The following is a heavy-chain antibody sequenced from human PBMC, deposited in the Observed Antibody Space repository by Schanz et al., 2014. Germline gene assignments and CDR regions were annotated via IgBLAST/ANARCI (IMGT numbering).Heavy chain of an antibody. J-gene: IGHJ4*02. CDR2: ITYDGSNT. CDR3: IRGDIMVVPVAHF. D-gene: IGHD2-2*01. CDR1: GFTMITYA. Sequence: QVQLVESGGGVVQPGRSLRLSCAASGFTMITYAMHWVRQPPGKGLEWVAIITYDGSNTYHADSVKGRFTISRDNSKKTLYLQMNSLLAEDTAVYYCIRGDIMVVPVAHFWGQGILVTVSS. V-gene: IGHV3-30*04.